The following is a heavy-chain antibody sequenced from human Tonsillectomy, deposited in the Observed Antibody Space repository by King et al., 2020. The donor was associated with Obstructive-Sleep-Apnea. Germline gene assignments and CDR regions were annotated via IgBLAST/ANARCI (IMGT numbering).Heavy chain of an antibody. Sequence: VQLVESGGGVVQPGRSLRLSCAASGFTFSSYAMHWVRQAPGKGLEWVALISYDGSNKYYADSVKGRFTISRDNSKNTLYLQMNSLRAEDTAVYSCAREDARTSHRRTQSVLDYWGQGTLVTAAS. CDR2: ISYDGSNK. CDR3: AREDARTSHRRTQSVLDY. D-gene: IGHD2-2*01. J-gene: IGHJ4*02. CDR1: GFTFSSYA. V-gene: IGHV3-30-3*01.